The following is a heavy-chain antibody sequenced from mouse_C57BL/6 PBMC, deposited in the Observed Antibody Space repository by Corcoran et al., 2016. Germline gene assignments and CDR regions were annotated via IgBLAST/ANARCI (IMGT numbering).Heavy chain of an antibody. V-gene: IGHV1-19*01. CDR3: ARGRIYYGNPYYAMDY. CDR2: INPYNGGT. D-gene: IGHD2-1*01. J-gene: IGHJ4*01. Sequence: EVQLQQSGPVLVKPGASVKMSCKASGYTFTDYYMNWVKQSHGKSLEWIGVINPYNGGTSYNQKFKGKATLTVDKSSSTAYMELNSLTSEDSAVYYCARGRIYYGNPYYAMDYWGQGTSVTVSS. CDR1: GYTFTDYY.